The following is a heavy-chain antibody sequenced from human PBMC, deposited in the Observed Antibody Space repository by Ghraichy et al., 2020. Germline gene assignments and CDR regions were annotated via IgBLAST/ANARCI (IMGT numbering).Heavy chain of an antibody. CDR2: IYYSGST. CDR1: GGSISSGGYY. Sequence: SETLSLTCTVSGGSISSGGYYWSWIRQHPGKGLEWIGYIYYSGSTYYNPSLKSRVTISVDTSKNQFSLKLSSVTAADTAVYYCAREEITMVRGVIVDYWGQGTLVTVSS. CDR3: AREEITMVRGVIVDY. V-gene: IGHV4-31*03. D-gene: IGHD3-10*01. J-gene: IGHJ4*02.